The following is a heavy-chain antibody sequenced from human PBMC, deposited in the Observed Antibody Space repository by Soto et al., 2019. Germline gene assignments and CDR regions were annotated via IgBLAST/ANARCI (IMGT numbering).Heavy chain of an antibody. Sequence: QVQLVGSGGGVVQPGRSLRLSCAASGFTFSTYGMHWVRQAPGKGLEWVAAIWFDGSNKYYADSVKGRFTISRDNSKNTQCLQMNSLRAEDTAVYYCARGGITGPTFRGFDYWGQATLVTVSS. CDR3: ARGGITGPTFRGFDY. CDR1: GFTFSTYG. D-gene: IGHD1-20*01. V-gene: IGHV3-33*01. CDR2: IWFDGSNK. J-gene: IGHJ4*02.